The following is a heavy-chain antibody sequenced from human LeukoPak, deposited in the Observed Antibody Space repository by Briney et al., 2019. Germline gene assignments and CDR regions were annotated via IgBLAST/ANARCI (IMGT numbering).Heavy chain of an antibody. CDR1: GFTLSHYC. Sequence: GGSLRLSCAASGFTLSHYCMHWVRQAPGKGLVWVSRIKSDGSSPSYADSVKGRFTISRDNAKNTLYLQMNSLRDEDTAVYYCARRTDPAVAATGTPNLGMDVWGQGTTVTVSS. J-gene: IGHJ6*02. CDR2: IKSDGSSP. V-gene: IGHV3-74*01. D-gene: IGHD6-19*01. CDR3: ARRTDPAVAATGTPNLGMDV.